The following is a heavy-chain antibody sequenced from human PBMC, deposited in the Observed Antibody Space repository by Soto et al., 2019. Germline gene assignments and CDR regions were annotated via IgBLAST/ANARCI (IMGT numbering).Heavy chain of an antibody. V-gene: IGHV4-34*01. Sequence: PSETLSLTCAVYGGSFSGYYWSWIRQPPGKGLEWIGEINHSGSTNYNPSLKSRVTISVDTSKNQFSLKLSSVTAADTAVYYCARGRYSSGWPHLYYYYGMDVWGQGTTVTVCS. CDR2: INHSGST. J-gene: IGHJ6*02. D-gene: IGHD6-19*01. CDR3: ARGRYSSGWPHLYYYYGMDV. CDR1: GGSFSGYY.